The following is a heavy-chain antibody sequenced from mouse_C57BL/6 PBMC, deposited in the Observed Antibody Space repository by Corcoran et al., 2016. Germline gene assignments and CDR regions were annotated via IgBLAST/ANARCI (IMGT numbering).Heavy chain of an antibody. CDR1: GYTFTDYY. CDR3: ARGEIYYPHYFDY. V-gene: IGHV1-26*01. Sequence: EVQLQQSGPELVKPGASVKISCKASGYTFTDYYMKWVKQSHGKSIEWIGDINPNNGGTSYNQKFKGKATLTVDKSSSTAYMELRSLTSEDSAVYYCARGEIYYPHYFDYWGQGTTLTVSS. CDR2: INPNNGGT. J-gene: IGHJ2*01. D-gene: IGHD2-1*01.